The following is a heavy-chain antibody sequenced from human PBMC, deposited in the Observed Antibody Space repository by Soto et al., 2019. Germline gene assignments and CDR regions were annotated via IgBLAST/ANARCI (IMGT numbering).Heavy chain of an antibody. D-gene: IGHD1-26*01. Sequence: EVQLVESGGGLVQPGGSLRLSCAASKFSFSGYWMHWVRQAPGKGWMWVARVNPDGSTTTYADSVKGRFTISRDNAKKTVFMQMNSLRADDAAVYYCAKVASGSYDWFDPWGQGTLVTVSS. J-gene: IGHJ5*02. CDR1: KFSFSGYW. CDR2: VNPDGSTT. V-gene: IGHV3-74*01. CDR3: AKVASGSYDWFDP.